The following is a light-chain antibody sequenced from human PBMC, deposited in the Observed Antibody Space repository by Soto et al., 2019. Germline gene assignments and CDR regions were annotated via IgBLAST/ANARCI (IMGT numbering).Light chain of an antibody. CDR3: CSYAGRYTYV. Sequence: QSALTQPRSVSGSPGQSVTISCTGTSSDVGGYNYVSWYQHHPGKAPKLRIYDVSKRPSGVPDRFSGSKSGNTASLTISRLQAEDEADYYCCSYAGRYTYVFGTGTKLTVL. V-gene: IGLV2-11*01. CDR1: SSDVGGYNY. J-gene: IGLJ1*01. CDR2: DVS.